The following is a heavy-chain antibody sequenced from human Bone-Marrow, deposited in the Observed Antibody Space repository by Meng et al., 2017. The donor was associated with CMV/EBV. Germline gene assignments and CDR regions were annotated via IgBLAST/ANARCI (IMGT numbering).Heavy chain of an antibody. D-gene: IGHD6-6*01. J-gene: IGHJ6*02. V-gene: IGHV3-30*04. Sequence: GGSLRLSCAASGFTFSSYAMHWVRQAPGKGLEWVAVISYDGSNKYYADSVKGRFTISRDNSKNTLYLQMNSLRAEDTAVYYCAKDHAKYYGLDVWGHGTTVTVSS. CDR3: AKDHAKYYGLDV. CDR2: ISYDGSNK. CDR1: GFTFSSYA.